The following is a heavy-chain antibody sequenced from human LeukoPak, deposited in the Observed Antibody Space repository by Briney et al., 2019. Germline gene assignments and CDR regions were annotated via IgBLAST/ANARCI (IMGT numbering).Heavy chain of an antibody. V-gene: IGHV4-59*03. D-gene: IGHD3-22*01. CDR3: ATYYSDSSAYVHYLDS. CDR2: IYYSGST. CDR1: GGSISSYY. Sequence: PSETLSLTCTVSGGSISSYYWSWIRQPPGKGLEWIGYIYYSGSTNYNPSLKSRVTISVDTSKNQFSLKLSSVTVADTAVYYCATYYSDSSAYVHYLDSWGRGTLVTVSS. J-gene: IGHJ4*02.